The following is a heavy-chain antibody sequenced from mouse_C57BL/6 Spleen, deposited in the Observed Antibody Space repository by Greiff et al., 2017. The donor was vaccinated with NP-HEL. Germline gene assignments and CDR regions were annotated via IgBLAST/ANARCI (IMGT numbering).Heavy chain of an antibody. J-gene: IGHJ3*01. V-gene: IGHV1-15*01. Sequence: VQLVESGAELVRPGASVTLSCKASGYTFTDYEMHWVKQTPVHGLEWIGAIDPETGGTAYNQKFKGKAILTADKSSSTAYMELRSLTSEDSAVYYCTGDYDWFADWGQGTLVTVSA. D-gene: IGHD2-4*01. CDR2: IDPETGGT. CDR1: GYTFTDYE. CDR3: TGDYDWFAD.